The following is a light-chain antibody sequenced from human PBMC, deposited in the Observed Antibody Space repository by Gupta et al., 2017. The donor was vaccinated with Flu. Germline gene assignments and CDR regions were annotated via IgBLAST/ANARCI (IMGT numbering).Light chain of an antibody. V-gene: IGKV3-11*01. CDR1: QSMRPS. J-gene: IGKJ2*01. Sequence: VLTPSPATLSLSPGERAVLSCRASQSMRPSLAWYQQKPGQAPRLLMYDASRRDTGIPARFSGSGSGTDLTLTISTLAPEDFAGYYWQLRGYLPMYTCGEGTKLEIK. CDR2: DAS. CDR3: QLRGYLPMYT.